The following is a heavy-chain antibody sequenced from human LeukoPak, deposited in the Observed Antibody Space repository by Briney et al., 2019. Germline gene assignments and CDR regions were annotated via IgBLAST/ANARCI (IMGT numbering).Heavy chain of an antibody. D-gene: IGHD3-9*01. CDR2: INPNSGGT. CDR3: ARGDYDILTGYFYFADY. V-gene: IGHV1-2*02. Sequence: ASVKVSCKASGYTFTGYYMHWVRQAPGQGLEWMGWINPNSGGTNYAQKFQGRVTMTMDTSISTAYMELSRLRSDDTAVYYCARGDYDILTGYFYFADYWGQGTLVTVSS. J-gene: IGHJ4*02. CDR1: GYTFTGYY.